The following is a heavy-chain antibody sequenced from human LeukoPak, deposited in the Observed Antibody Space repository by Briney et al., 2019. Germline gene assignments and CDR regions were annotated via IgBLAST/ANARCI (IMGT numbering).Heavy chain of an antibody. CDR3: ARGKSRGSHIDY. D-gene: IGHD1-26*01. J-gene: IGHJ4*02. CDR2: IYESGST. V-gene: IGHV4-38-2*01. Sequence: KAGGSLRLSCAASGFSFRSYSINWVRQAPGKGLEWIGSIYESGSTYYNPSLKSRVTISVDTSKNQFSLRMNSVTAADTAVYYCARGKSRGSHIDYWGQGTLVTVSS. CDR1: GFSFRSYS.